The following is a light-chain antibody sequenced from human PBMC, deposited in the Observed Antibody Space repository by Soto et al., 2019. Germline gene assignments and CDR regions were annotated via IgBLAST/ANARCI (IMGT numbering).Light chain of an antibody. J-gene: IGKJ1*01. CDR2: AAS. V-gene: IGKV1-8*01. CDR1: QGISSY. CDR3: QQYYSYPRT. Sequence: IQMTQSPSSLSASAGDRVTITCRASQGISSYLAWYQQKPGKAPKLLIYAASTLQSGVPSRFSGSGSGTDFTLTISCLQSEDFATYYCQQYYSYPRTFGQGTKVDIK.